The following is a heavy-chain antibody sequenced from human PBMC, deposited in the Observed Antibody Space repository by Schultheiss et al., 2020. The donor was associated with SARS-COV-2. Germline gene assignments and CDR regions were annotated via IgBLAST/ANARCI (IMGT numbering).Heavy chain of an antibody. D-gene: IGHD2-15*01. CDR1: GESFSGFS. CDR2: VSHSGGT. CDR3: ARSPDISGGEFGY. Sequence: SETLSLTCAVFGESFSGFSWTWIRQSPGKGLEWIGQVSHSGGTHYSPSLKRRVTISADTSKNQFSVTVNSVTAADTAVYYCARSPDISGGEFGYWGQGTLVTVSS. J-gene: IGHJ4*02. V-gene: IGHV4-34*01.